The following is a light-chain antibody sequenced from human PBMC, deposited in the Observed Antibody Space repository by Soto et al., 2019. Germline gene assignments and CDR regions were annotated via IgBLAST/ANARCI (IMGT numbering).Light chain of an antibody. CDR2: DAY. V-gene: IGKV3-11*01. J-gene: IGKJ5*01. CDR3: QQRHMWPIT. Sequence: EVVLTQSPVTRSVSPGERSTLSCRASQSFRGLLAWYQQKPGQAPRLLIYDAYNRATGIPPRFSGSGSGTDFTLTISSLEHEYSAVYYCQQRHMWPITFGQGTRLEI. CDR1: QSFRGL.